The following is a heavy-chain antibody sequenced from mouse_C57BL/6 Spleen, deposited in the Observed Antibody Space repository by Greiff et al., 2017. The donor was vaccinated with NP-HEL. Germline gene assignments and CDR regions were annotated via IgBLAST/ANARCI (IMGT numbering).Heavy chain of an antibody. Sequence: EVQLQQSGPELVKPGASVKISCKASGYTFTDYYMNWVKQSHGKSLEWIGDINPNNGGTSYNQQFKGKATLTVDKSSSTAYMELRSLTSEDSAVYYCARSLYSNSFAYWGQGTLVTVSA. J-gene: IGHJ3*01. CDR1: GYTFTDYY. V-gene: IGHV1-26*01. D-gene: IGHD2-5*01. CDR3: ARSLYSNSFAY. CDR2: INPNNGGT.